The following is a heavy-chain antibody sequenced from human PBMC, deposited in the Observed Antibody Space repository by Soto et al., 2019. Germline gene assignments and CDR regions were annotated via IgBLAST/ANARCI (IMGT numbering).Heavy chain of an antibody. CDR1: GLTFSSYE. Sequence: GGALRLSWAASGLTFSSYEMNWVRQAPGKGLEWVSYISTSGDNKYYADYVKGRFTISRDNAKNSLYLQMNSLRAEDTAVYYCARDGYNYGSPFDYWGQGTLVTVSS. D-gene: IGHD5-18*01. CDR3: ARDGYNYGSPFDY. J-gene: IGHJ4*02. V-gene: IGHV3-48*03. CDR2: ISTSGDNK.